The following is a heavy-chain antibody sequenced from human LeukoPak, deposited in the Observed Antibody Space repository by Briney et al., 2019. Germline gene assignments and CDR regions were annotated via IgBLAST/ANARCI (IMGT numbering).Heavy chain of an antibody. Sequence: SETLSLTCAVYGGSFSGYYWSWIRQPPGKELEWIGEINHSGSTNYNPSLKSRVTISVDTSKNQFSLKLSSVTAADTAVYYCARHRVGYCSSTSCRSRSDYWGQGTLVTVSS. V-gene: IGHV4-34*01. CDR1: GGSFSGYY. CDR3: ARHRVGYCSSTSCRSRSDY. CDR2: INHSGST. J-gene: IGHJ4*02. D-gene: IGHD2-2*01.